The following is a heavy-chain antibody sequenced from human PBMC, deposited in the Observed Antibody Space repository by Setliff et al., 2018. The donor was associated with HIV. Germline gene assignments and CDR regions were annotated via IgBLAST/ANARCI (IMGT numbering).Heavy chain of an antibody. J-gene: IGHJ3*02. Sequence: ASVTVSCKAFGYSFTSYFLHWVRQAPGQGLEWLGIIDPNGGATNNAQKLQGRLTVTTETSTSTLYMERSNLRSDDTAVNYCARAGGGATDQAFDIWGQGTMVTVSS. CDR1: GYSFTSYF. V-gene: IGHV1-46*01. CDR2: IDPNGGAT. D-gene: IGHD2-2*01. CDR3: ARAGGGATDQAFDI.